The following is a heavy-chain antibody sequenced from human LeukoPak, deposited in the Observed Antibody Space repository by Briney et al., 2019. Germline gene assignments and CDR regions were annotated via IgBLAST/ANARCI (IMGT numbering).Heavy chain of an antibody. CDR3: ATDIPSGWSLY. V-gene: IGHV1-2*02. D-gene: IGHD6-19*01. CDR2: INPNSCDT. Sequence: ASVTVSYKGSGYTFTTYYLQWVRQAPGQGVEWMAWINPNSCDTKYAQKFQGRVTFTRDTSIGTAYMELSRLRFDDSAVYYCATDIPSGWSLYWGQGTLVTVSS. CDR1: GYTFTTYY. J-gene: IGHJ4*02.